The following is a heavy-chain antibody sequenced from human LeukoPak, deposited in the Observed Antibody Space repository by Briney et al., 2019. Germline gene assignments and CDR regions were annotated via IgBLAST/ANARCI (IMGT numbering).Heavy chain of an antibody. J-gene: IGHJ4*02. CDR3: ARVYSGYDSFFDY. D-gene: IGHD5-12*01. V-gene: IGHV3-7*01. Sequence: PGGSLRLSCAASGFTFSSYWMSLVRQAPGKGLEWVANIKQDGSEKYYVDSVKGRFTISRDNAKNSLYLQMNSLRAEDTAVYYCARVYSGYDSFFDYWGQGTLVTVTS. CDR2: IKQDGSEK. CDR1: GFTFSSYW.